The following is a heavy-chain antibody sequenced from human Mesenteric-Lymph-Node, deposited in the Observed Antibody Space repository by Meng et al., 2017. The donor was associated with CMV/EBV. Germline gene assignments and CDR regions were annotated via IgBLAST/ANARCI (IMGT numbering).Heavy chain of an antibody. Sequence: ASVKVSCKSSGYNFSNWGISWVRQAPGQGLEWMGWVSGYNGNTYYTQKFQGRVTMTTDTSTSTAYMELRSLRSDDTAVYYCARKDGSGSYYLHDYWGQGTLVTVSS. CDR3: ARKDGSGSYYLHDY. D-gene: IGHD3-10*01. V-gene: IGHV1-18*01. CDR2: VSGYNGNT. CDR1: GYNFSNWG. J-gene: IGHJ4*02.